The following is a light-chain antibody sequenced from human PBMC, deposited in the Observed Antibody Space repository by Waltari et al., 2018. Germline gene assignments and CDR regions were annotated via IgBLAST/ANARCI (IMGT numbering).Light chain of an antibody. CDR1: QSHLYNSNEKNY. CDR2: WAS. J-gene: IGKJ1*01. CDR3: QQYCSRRT. V-gene: IGKV4-1*01. Sequence: DIVMTQSPDSLDVSLGERVTINCKYSQSHLYNSNEKNYLAGYQQNLGPLPNRLFYWASTRQSGVPDRFSGSGSATDCTLTISSLQAEDVAVYYCQQYCSRRTFGQGTRVEIK.